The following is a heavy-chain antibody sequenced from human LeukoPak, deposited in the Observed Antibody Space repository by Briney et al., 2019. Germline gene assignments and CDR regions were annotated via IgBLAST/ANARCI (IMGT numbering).Heavy chain of an antibody. CDR1: GFSFSSYA. V-gene: IGHV3-30-3*01. D-gene: IGHD3-3*01. CDR3: AREKRSGYYPGY. Sequence: GGSLRLSCAASGFSFSSYAMHWVRQAPGKGLEWVAIMTYDGSSKYYADSVEGRFTISRDQSKNTLYLQMNSLRPEDTAIYYCAREKRSGYYPGYWGQGTLVTVSS. J-gene: IGHJ4*02. CDR2: MTYDGSSK.